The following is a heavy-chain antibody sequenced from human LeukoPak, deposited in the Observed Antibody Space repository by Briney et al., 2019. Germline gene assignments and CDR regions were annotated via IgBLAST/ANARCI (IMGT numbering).Heavy chain of an antibody. Sequence: GRSLRLSCAASGFAFSGYEMNWVRLAPGKGLEWISYISTTGRTIYYADSVKGRFTISRDNAKNSLYLQMNSLRAEDTAVYYCARGDDYGDSLLAYWGQGTLVTVSS. J-gene: IGHJ4*02. CDR3: ARGDDYGDSLLAY. V-gene: IGHV3-48*03. D-gene: IGHD4-17*01. CDR1: GFAFSGYE. CDR2: ISTTGRTI.